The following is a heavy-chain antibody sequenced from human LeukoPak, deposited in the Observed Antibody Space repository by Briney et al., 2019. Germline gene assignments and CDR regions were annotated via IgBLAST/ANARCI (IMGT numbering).Heavy chain of an antibody. J-gene: IGHJ5*02. CDR2: IKQEGSEK. V-gene: IGHV3-7*01. CDR1: GFSFHSYW. CDR3: ARENRDGYNPYNWFDP. D-gene: IGHD5-12*01. Sequence: GGSLRLSCAASGFSFHSYWMSWVRQAPGKGLEWVANIKQEGSEKFYVDFVKGRFTISRDNAKNSLYLQMNSLRAEDTGIYYCARENRDGYNPYNWFDPWGQGTLVTVSS.